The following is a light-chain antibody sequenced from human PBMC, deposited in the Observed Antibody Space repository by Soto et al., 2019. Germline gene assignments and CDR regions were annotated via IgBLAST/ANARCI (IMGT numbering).Light chain of an antibody. J-gene: IGKJ1*01. Sequence: DIQMTQSPSTLSASVGDRVTITCRASQSISSWLAWYQQKPGKAPKLLIYDASSLEIGVPSRFSGSGSGTEFTLTISSLQPDDFATYCCQQYNSYSWTFGQGTKVEIK. CDR1: QSISSW. CDR3: QQYNSYSWT. V-gene: IGKV1-5*01. CDR2: DAS.